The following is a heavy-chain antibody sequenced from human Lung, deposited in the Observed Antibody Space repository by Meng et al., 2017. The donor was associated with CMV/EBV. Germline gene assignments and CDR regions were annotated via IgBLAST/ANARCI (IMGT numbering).Heavy chain of an antibody. J-gene: IGHJ4*02. D-gene: IGHD3-22*01. CDR2: ISSGSSTI. Sequence: GESXKISXVVSGFSFSSYSMNWVRQAPGKGLEWVSYISSGSSTIYYADSVKGRFTISRDNAKNSLYLQMNSLRAEDTAVYYCARGVGSSGYYPDYWGQGTLVTVSS. V-gene: IGHV3-48*04. CDR1: GFSFSSYS. CDR3: ARGVGSSGYYPDY.